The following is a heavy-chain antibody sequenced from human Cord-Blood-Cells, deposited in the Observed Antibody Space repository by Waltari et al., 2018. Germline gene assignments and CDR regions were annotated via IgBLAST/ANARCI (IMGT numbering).Heavy chain of an antibody. J-gene: IGHJ3*02. V-gene: IGHV3-23*01. CDR2: ISGSGGST. CDR1: GFTFSSYA. D-gene: IGHD3-3*01. CDR3: AKGLRLRFLELCGAFDI. Sequence: EVQLLESGGGLVQPGGSLRLSCAASGFTFSSYAMSWVRQAPGQGLEWASAISGSGGSTYYADSVKGRFTISRDNSKNTLYLQMNSLRAEDTAVYYCAKGLRLRFLELCGAFDIWGQGTMVTVSS.